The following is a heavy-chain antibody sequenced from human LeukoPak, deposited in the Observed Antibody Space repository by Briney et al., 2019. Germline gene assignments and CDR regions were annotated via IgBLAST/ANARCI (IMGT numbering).Heavy chain of an antibody. CDR2: ISSSSSYI. Sequence: GGSLRLSCAASGFTFSSYAMSWVRQAPGKGLEWVSSISSSSSYIYYADSVKGRFTISRDNAKNSLYLQMNSLRAEDTAVYYCARDLELGYDSSGYHSEWGQGTLVTVSS. D-gene: IGHD3-22*01. CDR1: GFTFSSYA. CDR3: ARDLELGYDSSGYHSE. J-gene: IGHJ4*02. V-gene: IGHV3-21*01.